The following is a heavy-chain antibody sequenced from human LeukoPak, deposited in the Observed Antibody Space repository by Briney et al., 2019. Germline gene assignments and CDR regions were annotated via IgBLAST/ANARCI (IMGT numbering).Heavy chain of an antibody. V-gene: IGHV3-23*01. J-gene: IGHJ4*02. CDR1: GFTFSSYA. CDR3: AKVLTMVIDIDY. D-gene: IGHD3-10*01. CDR2: ISGSGGST. Sequence: GGSLRLSCAASGFTFSSYAMSWVRQAPVKGLEWVSAISGSGGSTYYADSVKGRFTISRDNSKNTLYLQMNSLRAEDTAVYYCAKVLTMVIDIDYWGQGTLVTVSS.